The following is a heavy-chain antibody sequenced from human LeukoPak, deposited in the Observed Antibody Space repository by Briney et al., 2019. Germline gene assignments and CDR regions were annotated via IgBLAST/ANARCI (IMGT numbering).Heavy chain of an antibody. CDR1: GFNFSAYG. V-gene: IGHV3-33*01. CDR2: IWDDGNKK. CDR3: ARARGSNGWYSDY. Sequence: GGSLRLSCAASGFNFSAYGMHWVRQTPGKGLEWVALIWDDGNKKTYADSVKGRFTISRDNSKNTLDLQMNSLRADDTAVYYCARARGSNGWYSDYWGQGTLVTVSS. D-gene: IGHD6-19*01. J-gene: IGHJ4*02.